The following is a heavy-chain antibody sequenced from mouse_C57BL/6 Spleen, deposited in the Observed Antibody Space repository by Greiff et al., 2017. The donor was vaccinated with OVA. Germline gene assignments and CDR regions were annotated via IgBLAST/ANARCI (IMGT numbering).Heavy chain of an antibody. CDR2: ILPGSGST. D-gene: IGHD1-1*01. CDR3: ARSLYYYGSSSFAY. CDR1: GYTFTGYW. Sequence: VKLMESGAELMKPGASVKLSCKATGYTFTGYWIEWVKQRPGHGLEWIGEILPGSGSTNYNEKFKGKATFTADTSSNTAYMQLSSLTTEDSAIYYCARSLYYYGSSSFAYWGQGTLVTVSA. V-gene: IGHV1-9*01. J-gene: IGHJ3*01.